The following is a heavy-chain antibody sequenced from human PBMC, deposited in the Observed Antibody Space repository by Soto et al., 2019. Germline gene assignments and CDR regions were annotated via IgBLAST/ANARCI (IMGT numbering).Heavy chain of an antibody. CDR2: ISSASSET. Sequence: LRLFCGAWRFAVRGVSMNWVRQVPGKGLEWVASISSASSETWYADSVKGRFIISRDNAQNSLFLQMNTLRPEDSAIYYCARVAYWGPGTQVTVSS. V-gene: IGHV3-21*01. J-gene: IGHJ4*02. CDR1: RFAVRGVS. CDR3: ARVAY.